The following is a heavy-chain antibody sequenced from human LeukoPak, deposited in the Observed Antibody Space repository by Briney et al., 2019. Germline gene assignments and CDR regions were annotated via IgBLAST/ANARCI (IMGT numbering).Heavy chain of an antibody. J-gene: IGHJ5*02. Sequence: SETLSLTCTVSGASISNYYWSWIRQPPGKGLEWIGYIYYSGSTNYNPSLKSRVTISVDTSKSQFSLRLSSVTAADTAIYYCARTIAEVGVTSGWFDPWGQGTLVTVSS. D-gene: IGHD2-21*02. V-gene: IGHV4-59*08. CDR1: GASISNYY. CDR3: ARTIAEVGVTSGWFDP. CDR2: IYYSGST.